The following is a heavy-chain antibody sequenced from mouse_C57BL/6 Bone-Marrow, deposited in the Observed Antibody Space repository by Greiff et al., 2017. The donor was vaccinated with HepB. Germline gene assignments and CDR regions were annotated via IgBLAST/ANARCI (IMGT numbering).Heavy chain of an antibody. J-gene: IGHJ2*01. CDR2: IWWDDDK. D-gene: IGHD3-2*02. V-gene: IGHV8-8*01. CDR3: ARLDSSGYQYYFDD. Sequence: QVQLKESGPGILQPSQTLSLTCSFSGFSLSTFGMGVGWIRQPPGKGLEWLAHIWWDDDKYYNPALKSRHTISKDTSKNQVFLKIANVDTADTATYYCARLDSSGYQYYFDDWGQGTTLTVSS. CDR1: GFSLSTFGMG.